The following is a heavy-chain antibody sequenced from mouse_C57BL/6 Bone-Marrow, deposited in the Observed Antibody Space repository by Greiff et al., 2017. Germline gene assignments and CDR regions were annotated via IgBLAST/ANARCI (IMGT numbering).Heavy chain of an antibody. Sequence: VQLQQSGAELVKPGASVKLSCKASGYTFTSYCISWVKQRTGQGLEWIGKIYPSSGNTYYNEKFKGKATLTVDQSSSTAYMELRSLTSEDSAVYFCARDYNYGSSYWYFDVWGTGTTVTVSS. CDR1: GYTFTSYC. J-gene: IGHJ1*03. D-gene: IGHD1-1*01. V-gene: IGHV1-81*01. CDR2: IYPSSGNT. CDR3: ARDYNYGSSYWYFDV.